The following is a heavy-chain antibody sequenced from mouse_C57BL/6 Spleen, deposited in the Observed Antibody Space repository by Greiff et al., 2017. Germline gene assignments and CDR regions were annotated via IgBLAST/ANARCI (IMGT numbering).Heavy chain of an antibody. D-gene: IGHD2-5*01. J-gene: IGHJ2*01. V-gene: IGHV2-9-1*01. CDR2: IWTGGGT. CDR1: GFSLTSYA. CDR3: ARGAYSNSYYFDY. Sequence: QVQLQQSGPGLVAPSQSLSITCTVSGFSLTSYAISWVRQPPGKGLEWLGVIWTGGGTNYNSALKSRLSISKDNAKSQVFLKMNSLQTDDTARYYCARGAYSNSYYFDYWGEGTTLTDSS.